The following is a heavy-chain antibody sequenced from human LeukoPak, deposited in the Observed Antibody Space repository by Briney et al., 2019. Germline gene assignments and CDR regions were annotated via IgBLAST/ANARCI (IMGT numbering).Heavy chain of an antibody. CDR1: GFSFSNSNY. CDR3: ARQYCSSTSCTTGAFDY. D-gene: IGHD2-2*01. J-gene: IGHJ4*02. CDR2: ISSNGGDT. V-gene: IGHV3-64*02. Sequence: GGSLRLSCAASGFSFSNSNYMHWVRQAPGKGLEYVSSISSNGGDTYYADSVKGRFIISRDNSKNTLNLRMGSLRAEDMAVYYCARQYCSSTSCTTGAFDYWGQGTLVTVSS.